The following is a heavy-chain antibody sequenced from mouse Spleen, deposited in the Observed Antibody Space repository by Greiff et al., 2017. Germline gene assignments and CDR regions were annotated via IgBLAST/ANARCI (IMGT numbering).Heavy chain of an antibody. CDR2: ISTYYGDA. V-gene: IGHV1S137*01. J-gene: IGHJ2*01. Sequence: QVQLQESGAELVRPGVSVKISCKGSGYTFTDYAMHWVKQSHAKSLEWIGVISTYYGDASYNQKFKGKATMTVDKSSSTAYMELARLTTEDSAIYYCSSSTMITTTGFDYWGQGTTLTVSS. D-gene: IGHD2-4*01. CDR3: SSSTMITTTGFDY. CDR1: GYTFTDYA.